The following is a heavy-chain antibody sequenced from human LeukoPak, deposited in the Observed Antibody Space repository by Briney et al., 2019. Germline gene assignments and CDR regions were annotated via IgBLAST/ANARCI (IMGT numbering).Heavy chain of an antibody. V-gene: IGHV4-39*01. D-gene: IGHD3-10*01. CDR1: GGSISSSSYY. J-gene: IGHJ4*02. CDR2: IYYSGST. Sequence: SETLSLTCTVYGGSISSSSYYWGWIRQPPGKGLEWIGSIYYSGSTYYNPSLKSRVTISVDTSKNQFSLKLSSVTAADTAVYYCARYGIGAHFDYWGQGTLVTVSS. CDR3: ARYGIGAHFDY.